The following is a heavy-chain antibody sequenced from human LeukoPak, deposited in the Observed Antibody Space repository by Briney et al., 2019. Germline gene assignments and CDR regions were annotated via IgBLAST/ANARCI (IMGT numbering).Heavy chain of an antibody. CDR1: GFTFSSYA. CDR3: ARAGWGSRYYFDY. D-gene: IGHD7-27*01. J-gene: IGHJ4*02. Sequence: PGGSLRLSCAASGFTFSSYAMHWVRQAPGKGLEWVAVISYDGSNKYYADSVKGRFTISRDNSKNTLYLQMSSLRAEDTAVYYCARAGWGSRYYFDYWGQGTLVTVSS. CDR2: ISYDGSNK. V-gene: IGHV3-30*04.